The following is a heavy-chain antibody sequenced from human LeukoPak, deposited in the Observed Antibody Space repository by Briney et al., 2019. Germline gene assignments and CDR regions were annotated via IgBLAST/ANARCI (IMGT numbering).Heavy chain of an antibody. CDR2: MSPNNGNT. V-gene: IGHV1-8*01. D-gene: IGHD7-27*01. Sequence: ASVKVSCKTSGYTFTNYDINWVRQATGQGLEWMGWMSPNNGNTGYAQKFQGGVTMTRDTSIDTAYMELSSLRSEDTAVYYCASNPPRTGDFNYWGQGALVTVSS. CDR3: ASNPPRTGDFNY. J-gene: IGHJ4*02. CDR1: GYTFTNYD.